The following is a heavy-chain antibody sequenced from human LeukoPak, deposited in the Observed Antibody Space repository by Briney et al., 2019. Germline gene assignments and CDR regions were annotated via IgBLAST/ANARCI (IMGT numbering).Heavy chain of an antibody. CDR3: ARGPAYFDY. CDR2: IKQDGREK. CDR1: GFTFSRYW. J-gene: IGHJ4*02. V-gene: IGHV3-7*05. Sequence: GGSLRLSCAPSGFTFSRYWMSWVRQAPGKGLEWVAKIKQDGREKYYVDSVKGRFTISRDNAKNSLYLQVNSLRAEDTAVYYCARGPAYFDYWGQGTLVTVSS.